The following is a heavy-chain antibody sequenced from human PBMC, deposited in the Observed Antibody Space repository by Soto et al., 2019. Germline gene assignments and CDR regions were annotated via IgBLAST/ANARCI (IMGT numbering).Heavy chain of an antibody. Sequence: QVQLVQSGAEVKKPGDSVKVSCKASGYTFTSYGISWVRQAPGQGLEWMGWSSAYNGNTNYAQKFQGRVTMTTDTSTSTAYMELRSLRSDDTAVYYCARDIFWGGFGVSNWLDPWGQGTLVTVSS. CDR3: ARDIFWGGFGVSNWLDP. J-gene: IGHJ5*02. V-gene: IGHV1-18*01. CDR1: GYTFTSYG. D-gene: IGHD3-10*01. CDR2: SSAYNGNT.